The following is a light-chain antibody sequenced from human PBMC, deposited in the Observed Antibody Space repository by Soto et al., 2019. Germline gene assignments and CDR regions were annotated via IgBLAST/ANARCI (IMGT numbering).Light chain of an antibody. Sequence: EIVLIQSPATLSFSPGEIATLSFMASQSVSSYLAWYQQKPGQSPRLLIYDASNRATGIPARFSGSGSGTDFTLTISSLEPEDFAVYYCQQRSNWPSTFGQGTRLEI. J-gene: IGKJ5*01. CDR3: QQRSNWPST. CDR2: DAS. V-gene: IGKV3-11*01. CDR1: QSVSSY.